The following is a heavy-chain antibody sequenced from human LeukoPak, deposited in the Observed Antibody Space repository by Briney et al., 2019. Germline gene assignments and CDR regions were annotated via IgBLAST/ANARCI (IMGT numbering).Heavy chain of an antibody. CDR1: GGSTSSYY. CDR3: ARDGVRDRPFDI. Sequence: SETLSLTCTVSGGSTSSYYWSWIRQPPGKGLEWIGYIYYSGSTNYNPSLKSRVTISVDTSKNQFSLKLSSVTAADTAVYYCARDGVRDRPFDIWGQGTMVTVSS. D-gene: IGHD3-10*01. J-gene: IGHJ3*02. CDR2: IYYSGST. V-gene: IGHV4-59*01.